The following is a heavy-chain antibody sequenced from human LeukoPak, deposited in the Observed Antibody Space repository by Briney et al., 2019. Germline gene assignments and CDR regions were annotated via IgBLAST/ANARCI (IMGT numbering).Heavy chain of an antibody. V-gene: IGHV4-61*02. D-gene: IGHD4-17*01. CDR2: IDTSGST. CDR3: ARVTTNWYFDL. J-gene: IGHJ2*01. Sequence: PSETLSLTCSVSGGSISRGSYYWSWIRQPAGKGLEWIGRIDTSGSTNYNLSLKSRVTISIDTSKNQFSLKLSSVTAADTAVFYCARVTTNWYFDLWGHGTLVTVSS. CDR1: GGSISRGSYY.